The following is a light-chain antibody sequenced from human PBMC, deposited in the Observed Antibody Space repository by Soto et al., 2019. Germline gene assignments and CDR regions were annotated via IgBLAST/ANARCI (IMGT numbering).Light chain of an antibody. CDR2: DAP. CDR3: QQRSNWPLT. V-gene: IGKV3-11*01. CDR1: QSVSSY. Sequence: EIVSTQSPATLSLSPGERATLSCRASQSVSSYLAWYQQKPGQAPRLLIYDAPNRATGIPARFSGSGSGTDFTLTISSLEPEDFAFYYCQQRSNWPLTFGGGTKV. J-gene: IGKJ4*01.